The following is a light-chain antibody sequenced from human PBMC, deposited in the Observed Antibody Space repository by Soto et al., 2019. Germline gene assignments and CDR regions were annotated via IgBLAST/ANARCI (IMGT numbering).Light chain of an antibody. CDR3: LQDYIYPWT. CDR2: AAS. V-gene: IGKV1-6*01. J-gene: IGKJ1*01. Sequence: AIQMTQSPSSLSASVGDRVTITCRASQGIRDDLAWYQQKPGKAPKLLIYAASSLQSGVPSRFSGSGSGTDFTLTISSLQPEGFATYYCLQDYIYPWTFGQGTKVDIK. CDR1: QGIRDD.